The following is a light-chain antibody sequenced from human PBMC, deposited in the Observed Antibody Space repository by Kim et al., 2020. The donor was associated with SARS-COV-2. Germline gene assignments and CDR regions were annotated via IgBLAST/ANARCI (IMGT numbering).Light chain of an antibody. J-gene: IGLJ2*01. CDR1: RLGNKY. V-gene: IGLV3-1*01. CDR2: QDT. Sequence: SYELTQPPSVSVSPGQTASITCSGDRLGNKYVCWCQQKPGQSPVVVIYQDTQRPSGIPERFSGSNSGNTATLTISGTQAMDEADYYCQAWDSTTTVFGGGTQLTVL. CDR3: QAWDSTTTV.